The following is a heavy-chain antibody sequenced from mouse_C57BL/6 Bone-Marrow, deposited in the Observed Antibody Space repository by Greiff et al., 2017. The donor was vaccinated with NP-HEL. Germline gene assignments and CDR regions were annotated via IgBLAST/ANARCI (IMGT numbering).Heavy chain of an antibody. CDR2: IYIGNGYT. D-gene: IGHD1-1*01. V-gene: IGHV1-58*01. CDR3: ARSFHLS. J-gene: IGHJ2*01. Sequence: EVQLQQSGAELVRPGSSVKMSCKTSGYTFTSYGINWVKQRPGQGLEWIGYIYIGNGYTNYNEKFKSKATLTVDKSSSTAYMQLSSLTSEDSAVYYCARSFHLSGGQGTTLTVSS. CDR1: GYTFTSYG.